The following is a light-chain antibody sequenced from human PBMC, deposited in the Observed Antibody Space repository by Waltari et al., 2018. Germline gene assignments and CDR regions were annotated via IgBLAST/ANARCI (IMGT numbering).Light chain of an antibody. J-gene: IGLJ1*01. Sequence: QSALTQPPSASGSPGQSLTIPCPGTSGSVGGFNFLSWSPPHPGTAPKVLIYEVSKRPSGVPDRFSGSKSGNTASLTVSGLQGEDEADYYCVSYAAGSNYVFGTGTKVTVL. CDR1: SGSVGGFNF. V-gene: IGLV2-8*01. CDR2: EVS. CDR3: VSYAAGSNYV.